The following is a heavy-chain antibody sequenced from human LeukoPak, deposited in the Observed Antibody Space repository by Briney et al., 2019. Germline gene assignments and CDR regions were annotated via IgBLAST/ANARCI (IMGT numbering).Heavy chain of an antibody. D-gene: IGHD2-8*01. CDR2: ISSDGSSM. J-gene: IGHJ4*02. V-gene: IGHV3-30-3*01. CDR1: GFTFTGYT. Sequence: QSGGSLRLSCAASGFTFTGYTMHWVRQAPGKGLEWVAVISSDGSSMYYADSVKGRFTISRDNSKNTLYLQMNSLRTEDTAVYYCATQYAYWGQGTLVTVSS. CDR3: ATQYAY.